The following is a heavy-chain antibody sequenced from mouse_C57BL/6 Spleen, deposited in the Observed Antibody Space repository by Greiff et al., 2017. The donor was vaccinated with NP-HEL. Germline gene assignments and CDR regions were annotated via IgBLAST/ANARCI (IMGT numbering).Heavy chain of an antibody. J-gene: IGHJ2*01. CDR1: GFTFSSYA. Sequence: EVMLVESGGGLVKPGGSLKLSCAASGFTFSSYAMSWVRQTPEKRLEWVATISDGGSYTYYPDNVKGRFTISRDNAKNNLYLQMSHLKSEDTAMYYCARDRQLRSYFDYWGQGTTRTVSS. D-gene: IGHD3-2*02. CDR2: ISDGGSYT. CDR3: ARDRQLRSYFDY. V-gene: IGHV5-4*01.